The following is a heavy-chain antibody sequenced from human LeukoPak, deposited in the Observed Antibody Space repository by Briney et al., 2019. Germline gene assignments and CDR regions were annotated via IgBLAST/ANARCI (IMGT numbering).Heavy chain of an antibody. D-gene: IGHD2-2*01. V-gene: IGHV1-46*01. J-gene: IGHJ6*03. CDR3: ARGVPGTYYYYYMDD. CDR2: INPSGGST. CDR1: GYSFTSHY. Sequence: GASVKVSCKASGYSFTSHYMYWVRQAPGEGLEWMGIINPSGGSTSYPQKFQGRVTMTRDTSITTAYMELTRLRSDDTAVYYCARGVPGTYYYYYMDDWGKGTTVTVSS.